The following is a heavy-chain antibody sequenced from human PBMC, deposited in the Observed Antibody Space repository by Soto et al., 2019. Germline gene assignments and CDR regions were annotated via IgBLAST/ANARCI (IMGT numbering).Heavy chain of an antibody. CDR1: GFTFSSYW. V-gene: IGHV3-7*03. CDR2: IKQDGSEK. Sequence: SLRLSCAASGFTFSSYWMSWVRQAPGKGLEWVANIKQDGSEKYYVDSVKGRFTISRDNAKNSLYLQMNSLRAEDTAVYYCARALGYSSGEYGMDVWGQGTTVTVSS. D-gene: IGHD6-19*01. CDR3: ARALGYSSGEYGMDV. J-gene: IGHJ6*02.